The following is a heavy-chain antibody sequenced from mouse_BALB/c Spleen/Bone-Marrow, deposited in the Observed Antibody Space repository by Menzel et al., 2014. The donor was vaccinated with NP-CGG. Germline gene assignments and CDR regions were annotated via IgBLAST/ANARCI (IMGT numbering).Heavy chain of an antibody. J-gene: IGHJ2*01. CDR2: IWSGGST. D-gene: IGHD1-1*01. CDR3: ARYGNILDY. Sequence: VQLVESGPGLVQPSQSLSITCTVSGFSLTSYGVHWVRQSPGKGLEWLGVIWSGGSTDYNAAFISRLSISKDNSKGQVFFKMNSLQVNDTAIYYCARYGNILDYWGQGTTFTVSS. CDR1: GFSLTSYG. V-gene: IGHV2-2*02.